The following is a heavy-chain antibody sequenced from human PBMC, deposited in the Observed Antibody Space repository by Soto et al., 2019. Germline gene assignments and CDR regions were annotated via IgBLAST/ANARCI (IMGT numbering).Heavy chain of an antibody. D-gene: IGHD3-9*01. V-gene: IGHV4-59*01. CDR2: IYYSGST. J-gene: IGHJ5*02. Sequence: SETLSLTCTVSGGSISRYYWSWIRQPPGKGLEWIGYIYYSGSTNYNPSLKSRVTISVDTSKNQFSLKLSSVTAADTAVYYCARGAGYDILTGYVNWVDPWGQGTLVTVSS. CDR1: GGSISRYY. CDR3: ARGAGYDILTGYVNWVDP.